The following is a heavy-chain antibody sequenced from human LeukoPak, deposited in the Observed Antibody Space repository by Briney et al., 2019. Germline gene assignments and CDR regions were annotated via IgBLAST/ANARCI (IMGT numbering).Heavy chain of an antibody. V-gene: IGHV3-23*01. CDR3: AKDVGGITVTTTAFDY. D-gene: IGHD4-17*01. J-gene: IGHJ4*02. CDR2: ISGSGANT. Sequence: GGSLRLSCAASGFTFSNYAMSWVRQAPGKGLEWVSAISGSGANTYYADSVKGRFTISRDNSKNTLFLHMNSLRAEDTAVYYCAKDVGGITVTTTAFDYWGQGTLVTVSS. CDR1: GFTFSNYA.